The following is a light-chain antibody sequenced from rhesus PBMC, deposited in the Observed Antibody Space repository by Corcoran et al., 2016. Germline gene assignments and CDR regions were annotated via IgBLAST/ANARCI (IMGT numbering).Light chain of an antibody. CDR3: LQYSSSPFT. Sequence: DIQMTQSPSSLSASVGDTVTITCRASQSISSWLDWYQQKPGKAPKLLIYKASSLQSGVPSRFSGSGSGTDFSLTISSLQPADFSAYLCLQYSSSPFTFGPGTQLDIK. CDR1: QSISSW. V-gene: IGKV1-22*01. J-gene: IGKJ3*01. CDR2: KAS.